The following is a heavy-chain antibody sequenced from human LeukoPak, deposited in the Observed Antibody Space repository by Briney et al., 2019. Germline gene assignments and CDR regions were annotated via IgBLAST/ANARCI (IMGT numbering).Heavy chain of an antibody. CDR1: GFTFGTYA. V-gene: IGHV3-23*01. D-gene: IGHD1-26*01. CDR2: ISASGTST. Sequence: GGSLRLSCAASGFTFGTYAMTWVRQAPGKGLQWVSAISASGTSTYYADSVKGRFTISRDNSKNTLYLQMNSLRAEDTAVYYCARKTGSYSPVDYWGQGTLVTVSS. CDR3: ARKTGSYSPVDY. J-gene: IGHJ4*02.